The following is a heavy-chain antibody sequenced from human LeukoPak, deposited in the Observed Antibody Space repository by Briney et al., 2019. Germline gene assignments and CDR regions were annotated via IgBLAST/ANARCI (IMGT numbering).Heavy chain of an antibody. CDR2: ISGSGGST. CDR3: AKDPVLIAAAGIFDY. D-gene: IGHD6-13*01. J-gene: IGHJ4*02. CDR1: GFTFSSYA. V-gene: IGHV3-23*01. Sequence: GGSLRLSCAASGFTFSSYAMSWVRQAPGRGLEWVSAISGSGGSTYYADSVKGRFTISRDNSKNTLYLQMNSLRAEDTAVYYCAKDPVLIAAAGIFDYWGQGTLVTVSS.